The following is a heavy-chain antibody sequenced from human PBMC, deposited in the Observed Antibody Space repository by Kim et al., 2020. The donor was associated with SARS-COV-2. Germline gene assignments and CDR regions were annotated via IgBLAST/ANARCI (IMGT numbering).Heavy chain of an antibody. CDR2: IDPSDSYT. CDR1: GYSFTSYW. V-gene: IGHV5-10-1*01. Sequence: GESLKISCKGSGYSFTSYWISWVRQMPGKGLEWMGRIDPSDSYTNYSPSFQGHVTIPADKSISTAYLQWSSLKASDTAMYYCASDTPSWGSGRYYYGMDVWGQGTTVTVSS. CDR3: ASDTPSWGSGRYYYGMDV. J-gene: IGHJ6*02. D-gene: IGHD3-10*01.